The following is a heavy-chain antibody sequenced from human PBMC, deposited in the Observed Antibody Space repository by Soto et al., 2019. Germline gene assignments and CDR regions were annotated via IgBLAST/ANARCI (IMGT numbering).Heavy chain of an antibody. CDR3: ARDIRVQLWPTGYDY. V-gene: IGHV1-18*01. J-gene: IGHJ4*02. Sequence: ASVKVSCKASGYTFTSYGISWVRQAPGQGLEWMGWISAYNGNTNYAQKLQGRVTMTTDTSTSTAYMELRSLRSDDTAVYYCARDIRVQLWPTGYDYWGQGTLVTVSS. CDR1: GYTFTSYG. CDR2: ISAYNGNT. D-gene: IGHD5-18*01.